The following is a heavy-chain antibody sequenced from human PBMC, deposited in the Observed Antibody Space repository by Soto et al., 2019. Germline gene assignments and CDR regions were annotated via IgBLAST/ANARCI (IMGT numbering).Heavy chain of an antibody. D-gene: IGHD3-10*01. CDR3: ARDHVLLWFGELPNYYYYYGMDV. CDR1: GFTFSSYS. J-gene: IGHJ6*02. Sequence: EVQLVESGGGLVKPGGSLRLSCAASGFTFSSYSMNWVRQAPGKGLEWVSSISSSSSYIYYADSVKGRFTISRDNAKNSLYMQMNSLRAEDTAVYYCARDHVLLWFGELPNYYYYYGMDVWGQGTTVTVSS. CDR2: ISSSSSYI. V-gene: IGHV3-21*01.